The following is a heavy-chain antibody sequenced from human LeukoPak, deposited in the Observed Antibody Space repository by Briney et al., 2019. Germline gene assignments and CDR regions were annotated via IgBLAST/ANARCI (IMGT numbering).Heavy chain of an antibody. CDR3: AKIAEWFGESTVDY. Sequence: PGRSLRLSCAASGFTFSSYGMHWVRQAPGKGLEWVAVISYDGSNKYYADSVKGRFTISRDNSKNTLYLQMNSLRAEDTAVYYCAKIAEWFGESTVDYWGQGTLVPVSS. CDR1: GFTFSSYG. CDR2: ISYDGSNK. D-gene: IGHD3-10*01. V-gene: IGHV3-30*18. J-gene: IGHJ4*02.